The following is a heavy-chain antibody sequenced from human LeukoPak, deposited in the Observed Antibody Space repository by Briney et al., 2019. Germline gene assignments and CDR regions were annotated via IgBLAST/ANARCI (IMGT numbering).Heavy chain of an antibody. J-gene: IGHJ4*02. CDR1: GYTFTSYG. CDR3: ARARFLEWLCDY. Sequence: ASVKVSCKASGYTFTSYGISWVRQAPGQGLEWMGWISAYNGNTNYAQKPQGRVTMTTDTSTSTAYMELRSLRSDDTAVYYCARARFLEWLCDYWGQGTLVTVSS. D-gene: IGHD3-3*01. CDR2: ISAYNGNT. V-gene: IGHV1-18*01.